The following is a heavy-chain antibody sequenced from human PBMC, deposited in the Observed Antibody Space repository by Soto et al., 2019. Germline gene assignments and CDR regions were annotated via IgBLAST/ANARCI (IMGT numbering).Heavy chain of an antibody. CDR1: GYIFINYD. V-gene: IGHV1-3*04. CDR2: INTANGNT. J-gene: IGHJ3*02. CDR3: ATDTAMVIGAFDI. Sequence: ASVKVSCKASGYIFINYDMHWVRQAPGQGLEWMGWINTANGNTRYSQRFQGRVTITRDTSATIAYMELSGLRFEDTAMYYCATDTAMVIGAFDIWGQGTMVT. D-gene: IGHD5-18*01.